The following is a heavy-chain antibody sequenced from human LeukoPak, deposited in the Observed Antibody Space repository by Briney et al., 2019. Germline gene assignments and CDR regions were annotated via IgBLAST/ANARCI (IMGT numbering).Heavy chain of an antibody. CDR1: GGSLSSRSHC. CDR3: AVAGVRYYDSSGLHAFDF. V-gene: IGHV4-39*01. Sequence: PSETLSLTCTVSGGSLSSRSHCWGWIRQPPGKGLEWIGTMFYSGSTYYNPSLKSRVAISVDTSENPFSLELNSVTAADTAVYYCAVAGVRYYDSSGLHAFDFWGRGTMVTVSS. CDR2: MFYSGST. D-gene: IGHD3-22*01. J-gene: IGHJ3*01.